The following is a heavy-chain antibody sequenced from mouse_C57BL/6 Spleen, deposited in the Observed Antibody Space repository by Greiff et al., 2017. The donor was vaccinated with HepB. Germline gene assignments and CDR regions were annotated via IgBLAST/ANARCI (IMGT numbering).Heavy chain of an antibody. CDR3: TRGGRSNYGAMDY. J-gene: IGHJ4*01. CDR2: ISSGGDYI. Sequence: EVQGVESGEGLVKPGGSLKLSCAASGFTFSSYAMSWVRQTPEKRLEWVAYISSGGDYIYYADTVKGRFTISRDNARNTLYLQMSSLKSEDTAMYYCTRGGRSNYGAMDYWGQGTSVTVSS. CDR1: GFTFSSYA. D-gene: IGHD2-5*01. V-gene: IGHV5-9-1*02.